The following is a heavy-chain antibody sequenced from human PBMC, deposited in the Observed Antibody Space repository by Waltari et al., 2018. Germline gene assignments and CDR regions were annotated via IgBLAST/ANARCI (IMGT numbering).Heavy chain of an antibody. J-gene: IGHJ4*02. CDR3: ARGRGIWGSYRSYYFDY. D-gene: IGHD3-16*02. Sequence: QMQLQQWGAGLLKPSETLSLTCAVYGGSFSGYYWSWIRQPPGKGLEWIGEINHSGSTNYNPSLKSRVTISVDTSKNQFSLKLSSVTAADTAVYYCARGRGIWGSYRSYYFDYWGQGTLVTVSS. CDR1: GGSFSGYY. V-gene: IGHV4-34*01. CDR2: INHSGST.